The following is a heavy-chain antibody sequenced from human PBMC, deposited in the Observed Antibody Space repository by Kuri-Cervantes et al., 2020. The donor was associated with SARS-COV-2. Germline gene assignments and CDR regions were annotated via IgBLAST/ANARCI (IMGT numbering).Heavy chain of an antibody. J-gene: IGHJ4*02. V-gene: IGHV4-38-2*01. CDR2: IYYSGGT. CDR3: ASIAARPYFDY. CDR1: GYSISSGYY. D-gene: IGHD6-6*01. Sequence: SQTLSLTCAVSGYSISSGYYWGWIRQPPGKGLEWIGSIYYSGGTYYNPSLKSRVTISVDTSKNQFSLKLSSVTAADTAVYYCASIAARPYFDYWGQGTLVTVSS.